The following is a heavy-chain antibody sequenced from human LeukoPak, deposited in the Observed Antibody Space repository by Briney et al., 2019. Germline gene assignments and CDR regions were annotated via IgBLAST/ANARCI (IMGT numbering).Heavy chain of an antibody. V-gene: IGHV3-7*05. D-gene: IGHD5-18*01. CDR2: IKHDGSEE. Sequence: GGSLRLSCVASGFTFSSSWMSWVRQAPGKGLEWVANIKHDGSEEFYVDPLKGRFTISRDSAKNSLYLQINSLRVEDTAVYYCTRDRYGDWGQGTLVTVSS. CDR1: GFTFSSSW. CDR3: TRDRYGD. J-gene: IGHJ4*02.